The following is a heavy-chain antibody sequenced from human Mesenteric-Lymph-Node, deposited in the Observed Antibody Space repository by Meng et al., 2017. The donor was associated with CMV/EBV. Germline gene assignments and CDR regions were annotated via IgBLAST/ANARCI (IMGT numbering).Heavy chain of an antibody. Sequence: SCGGYYWSWIRQPQGEGLEWIGEINHSGSTNYSPSLKDRVTISVDTSKNQFSLKLSSVTAADTAVYYCARGPRTFIVVVTATQFDYWGQGTLVTVSS. J-gene: IGHJ4*02. CDR2: INHSGST. V-gene: IGHV4-34*01. CDR3: ARGPRTFIVVVTATQFDY. D-gene: IGHD2-21*02. CDR1: SCGGYY.